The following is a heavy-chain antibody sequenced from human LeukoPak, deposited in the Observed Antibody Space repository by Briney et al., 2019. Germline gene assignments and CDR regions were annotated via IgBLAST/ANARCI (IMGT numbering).Heavy chain of an antibody. Sequence: GGSLRHSCAASGFTFSSYTMNWVRQTPGKGLEWVSSISSSSSYIYYADTVKGRFTISRDNAKNSLYLQMNSLRDEDTAVYYCARDRRTMTTCDYWGQGSLVTVSS. V-gene: IGHV3-21*01. CDR3: ARDRRTMTTCDY. CDR2: ISSSSSYI. CDR1: GFTFSSYT. D-gene: IGHD4-17*01. J-gene: IGHJ4*02.